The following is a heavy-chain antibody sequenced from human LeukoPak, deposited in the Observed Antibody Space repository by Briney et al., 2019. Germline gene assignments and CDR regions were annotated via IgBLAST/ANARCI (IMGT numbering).Heavy chain of an antibody. D-gene: IGHD3-10*01. CDR2: IYSGGST. J-gene: IGHJ6*02. CDR3: ARHYGSGSKYGMDV. Sequence: GGSLRLSCAASVFTFSSYSMNWVRQAPGKGLEWVSVIYSGGSTYYADSVKGRFTISRHNSKNTLYLQMNSLRAEDTAVYYCARHYGSGSKYGMDVWGQGTTVTVSS. V-gene: IGHV3-53*04. CDR1: VFTFSSYS.